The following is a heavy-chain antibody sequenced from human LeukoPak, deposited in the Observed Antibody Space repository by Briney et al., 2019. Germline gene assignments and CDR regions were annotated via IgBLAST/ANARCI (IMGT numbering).Heavy chain of an antibody. CDR1: GYTFTGYY. V-gene: IGHV1-2*02. CDR3: ARRSVPGPLPLFDS. D-gene: IGHD4-17*01. CDR2: INPNSGGT. Sequence: ASVKVSCKASGYTFTGYYMHWVRQAPGQGLEWMGWINPNSGGTNYAQKFQGRVAMTRDTSITTAYMELNSLGSDDTAVYYCARRSVPGPLPLFDSWGQGTLVTVSS. J-gene: IGHJ4*02.